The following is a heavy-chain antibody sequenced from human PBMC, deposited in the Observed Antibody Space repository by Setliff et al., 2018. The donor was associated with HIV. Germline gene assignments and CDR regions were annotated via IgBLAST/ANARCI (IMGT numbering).Heavy chain of an antibody. D-gene: IGHD5-12*01. CDR1: GGSISSHY. J-gene: IGHJ6*03. CDR2: IYSSGST. V-gene: IGHV4-59*11. Sequence: PSETLSLTCTVSGGSISSHYWNWIRQSPGKGLEWIGYIYSSGSTNYKSSLKSRVTISVDTSKNQFSLKLSSVTAADTAVYYCARHKGDARYERHMDVWGKGTTVTVSS. CDR3: ARHKGDARYERHMDV.